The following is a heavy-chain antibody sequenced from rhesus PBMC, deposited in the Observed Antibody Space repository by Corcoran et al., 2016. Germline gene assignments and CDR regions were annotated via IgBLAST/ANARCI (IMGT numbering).Heavy chain of an antibody. CDR1: GGSISDSYR. CDR2: IYGSSTST. J-gene: IGHJ4*01. Sequence: QVQLQESGPGVVKPSETLSLTCAVSGGSISDSYRWSWTRQPPGKGLEWIGYIYGSSTSTNYNPSLKSRVTISKDTSKNQFSLKLSSVTAADTAVYYCARTLGNLVVGVDYWGQGVLVTVSS. V-gene: IGHV4S10*01. CDR3: ARTLGNLVVGVDY. D-gene: IGHD2-39*01.